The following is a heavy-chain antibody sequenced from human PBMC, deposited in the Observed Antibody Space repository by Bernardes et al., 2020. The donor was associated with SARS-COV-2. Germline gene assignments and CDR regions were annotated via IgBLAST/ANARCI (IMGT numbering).Heavy chain of an antibody. J-gene: IGHJ5*02. CDR1: GGTFSSYT. D-gene: IGHD2-21*02. CDR2: IIPILGIA. Sequence: SVKVSCKASGGTFSSYTIIWVRQAPGQGLEWMGRIIPILGIANYAQKFQGRVTITADKSTSTAYMELSSLRSEDTAVYYCARSRATALNWFDPWGQGTLVTVSS. V-gene: IGHV1-69*02. CDR3: ARSRATALNWFDP.